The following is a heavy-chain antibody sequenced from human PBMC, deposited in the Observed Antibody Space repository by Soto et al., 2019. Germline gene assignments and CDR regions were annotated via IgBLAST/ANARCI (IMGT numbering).Heavy chain of an antibody. J-gene: IGHJ4*02. D-gene: IGHD3-10*01. CDR3: VLWPPYYFDY. CDR2: ISGSGGST. CDR1: GFTFSSYA. Sequence: EVQLLESGGGLVQPGGSLRLSCAASGFTFSSYAMSWVRQAPGKGLEWVSAISGSGGSTYYAYSVKGRFTISRDNSKNTLYLQMNILRAEDTAVYYCVLWPPYYFDYWGQGTLVTVSS. V-gene: IGHV3-23*01.